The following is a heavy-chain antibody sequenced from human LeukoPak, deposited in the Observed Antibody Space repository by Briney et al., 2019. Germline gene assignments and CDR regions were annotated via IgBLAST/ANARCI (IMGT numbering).Heavy chain of an antibody. V-gene: IGHV1-18*01. CDR2: ISAYNGNT. J-gene: IGHJ4*02. D-gene: IGHD3-3*01. CDR3: ARVVTIFGVVYFDY. Sequence: ASAKVSCKASGYTFTSYGISWVRQAPGQGLEWMGWISAYNGNTNYAQKLQGRVTMTTDTSTSTAYMELRSLRSDDTAVYYCARVVTIFGVVYFDYWGQGTLVTVSS. CDR1: GYTFTSYG.